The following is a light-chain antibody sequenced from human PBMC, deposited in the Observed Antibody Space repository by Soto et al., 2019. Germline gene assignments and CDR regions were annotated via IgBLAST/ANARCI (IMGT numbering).Light chain of an antibody. V-gene: IGKV3-15*01. J-gene: IGKJ4*01. CDR2: GAS. Sequence: EIVMTQSPATLSVSPGERATLSCRASQSVRSKLAWYQHKPGQAPRLLIYGASTRATGIPARFSGSGSGTEFTLTISSLQSEDFAVYYRQQYNNWPPLTFGGGTKVEI. CDR1: QSVRSK. CDR3: QQYNNWPPLT.